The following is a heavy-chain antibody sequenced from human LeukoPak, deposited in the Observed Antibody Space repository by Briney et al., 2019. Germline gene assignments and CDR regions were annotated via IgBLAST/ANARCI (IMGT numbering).Heavy chain of an antibody. J-gene: IGHJ4*02. Sequence: GGTLRLSCAASGFIFSSHGMNWVRQAPGRGLEWVANINLDGSEKYYVDSVKGRFTISRDNAKNSLYLQMNSLRAEDTAVYYCASSKGFDYWGQGTLVTVSS. V-gene: IGHV3-7*01. CDR3: ASSKGFDY. CDR2: INLDGSEK. CDR1: GFIFSSHG.